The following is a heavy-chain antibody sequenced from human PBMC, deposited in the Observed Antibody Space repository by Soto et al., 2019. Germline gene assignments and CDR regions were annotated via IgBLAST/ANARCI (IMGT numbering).Heavy chain of an antibody. J-gene: IGHJ3*02. V-gene: IGHV1-18*01. CDR3: VRDRYCSGGSFWGGDAFDI. CDR1: GYTFTSHG. D-gene: IGHD2-15*01. CDR2: ISAYNGNT. Sequence: QVQLVQSGAEVKKPGASVKVSCKASGYTFTSHGISWVRQAPGQGLERMGWISAYNGNTNYAQKLQGRVTMTTDTSRSTDYMEGRGLRSDDTAVYYCVRDRYCSGGSFWGGDAFDIWGQGTMVTVSS.